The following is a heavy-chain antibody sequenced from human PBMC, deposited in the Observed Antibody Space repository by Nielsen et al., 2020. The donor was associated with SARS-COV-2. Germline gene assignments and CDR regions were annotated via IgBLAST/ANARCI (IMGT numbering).Heavy chain of an antibody. D-gene: IGHD3-10*01. J-gene: IGHJ4*02. CDR3: ARGPYHSSGPGDC. V-gene: IGHV3-33*08. CDR2: IWYDGSNK. CDR1: GFIFRDYD. Sequence: GGSLRLSCKASGFIFRDYDMHWVRQTPGKGLEWVAVIWYDGSNKYYGDSVKGRFTISRDNSNNMVFLEMNSLRSEDAAVYYCARGPYHSSGPGDCWGQGTLVTVSS.